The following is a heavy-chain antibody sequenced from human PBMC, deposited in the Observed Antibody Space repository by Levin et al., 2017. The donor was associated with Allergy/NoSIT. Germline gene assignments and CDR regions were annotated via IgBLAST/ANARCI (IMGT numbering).Heavy chain of an antibody. CDR3: TRRLAEWFGEPWGY. V-gene: IGHV3-49*03. CDR2: IRSKAYGGTT. D-gene: IGHD3-10*01. J-gene: IGHJ4*02. CDR1: GFTFGDYA. Sequence: PGGSLRLSCTASGFTFGDYAMSWFRQAPGKGLEWVGFIRSKAYGGTTEYAASVKGRFTISRDDSKSIAYLQMNSLKTEDTAVYYCTRRLAEWFGEPWGYWGQGTLVTVSS.